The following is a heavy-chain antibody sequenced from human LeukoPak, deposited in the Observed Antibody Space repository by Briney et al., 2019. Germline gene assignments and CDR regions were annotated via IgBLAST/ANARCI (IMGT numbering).Heavy chain of an antibody. D-gene: IGHD2-15*01. CDR1: GGSISSSSYY. V-gene: IGHV4-39*01. J-gene: IGHJ4*02. CDR2: MYYSGTT. Sequence: SETLSLTCTVSGGSISSSSYYWGWIRQPPGKGLEWIGSMYYSGTTYYNPSLKIRVPIFVDTSKNQFSLKLSSVTAADTAVYYCARHNVAATLFDYWGQGTLVTVSS. CDR3: ARHNVAATLFDY.